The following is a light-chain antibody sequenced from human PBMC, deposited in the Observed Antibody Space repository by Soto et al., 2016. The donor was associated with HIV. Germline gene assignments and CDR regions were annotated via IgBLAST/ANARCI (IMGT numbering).Light chain of an antibody. Sequence: AIQMTQFPSSLSAFVGDRVTITCRASQGIKNELAWYQQRPGKAPKLLIYSTSSLGSEVPSRFSGSASGTDFTLTISSLQPEDSASYFCLQDYSYPFYVFGRGTKLEI. CDR3: LQDYSYPFYV. J-gene: IGKJ2*01. V-gene: IGKV1-6*01. CDR1: QGIKNE. CDR2: STS.